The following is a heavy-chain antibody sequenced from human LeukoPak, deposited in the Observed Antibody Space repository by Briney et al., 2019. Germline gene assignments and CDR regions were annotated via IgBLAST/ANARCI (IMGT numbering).Heavy chain of an antibody. Sequence: GGSLRLSCAASGFTFNSYWMNWVRQAPDKGLEWVAMISHDGGVKQYGDSVKGRLTISRDNSENTLYLQMNSLRVEDTAVYYCARDWGSSGWYNWFDPWGQGTLVTVSS. V-gene: IGHV3-30*03. J-gene: IGHJ5*02. D-gene: IGHD6-19*01. CDR3: ARDWGSSGWYNWFDP. CDR2: ISHDGGVK. CDR1: GFTFNSYW.